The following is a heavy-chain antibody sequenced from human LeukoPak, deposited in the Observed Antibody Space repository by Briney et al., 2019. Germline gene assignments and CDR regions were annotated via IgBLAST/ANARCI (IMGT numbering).Heavy chain of an antibody. CDR2: ISSSSSYI. V-gene: IGHV3-21*04. Sequence: PGGSLRLSCAASGFTFSSYSMNWVRQAPGKGLEWVSSISSSSSYIYYADSVKGRFTISRDNSKNTLYLHMNSLRVEDTATYFCARALNRHIGAFEYWGQGALVTVSS. CDR3: ARALNRHIGAFEY. D-gene: IGHD4/OR15-4a*01. CDR1: GFTFSSYS. J-gene: IGHJ4*02.